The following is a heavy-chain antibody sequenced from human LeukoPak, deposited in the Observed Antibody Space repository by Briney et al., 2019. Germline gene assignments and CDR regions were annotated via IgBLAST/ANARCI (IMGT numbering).Heavy chain of an antibody. CDR1: GGSFSGYY. D-gene: IGHD2-15*01. J-gene: IGHJ5*02. V-gene: IGHV4-34*01. CDR3: ARGGLIVVVVAAWYNWFDP. Sequence: SETLSLTCAVYGGSFSGYYWSWIRQPPGKGLEWIGEINHSGSTNYNPSLKSRVTISVDTSKNRFSLKLSSVTAADTAVYYCARGGLIVVVVAAWYNWFDPWGQGTLVTVSS. CDR2: INHSGST.